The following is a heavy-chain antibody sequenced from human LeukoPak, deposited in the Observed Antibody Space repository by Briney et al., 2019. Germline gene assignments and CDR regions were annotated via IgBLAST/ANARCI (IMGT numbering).Heavy chain of an antibody. J-gene: IGHJ4*02. CDR2: VYTSGST. Sequence: SDTLSLTCTVSGGSISSGNYYWRWIRQPAGTGLEWIGRVYTSGSTNYNPSLKSRVTISIDTSKNQFSLKLSSVTAADTAVYYCARDGGRGAAAVWGQGTLVTVSS. D-gene: IGHD6-13*01. CDR3: ARDGGRGAAAV. V-gene: IGHV4-61*02. CDR1: GGSISSGNYY.